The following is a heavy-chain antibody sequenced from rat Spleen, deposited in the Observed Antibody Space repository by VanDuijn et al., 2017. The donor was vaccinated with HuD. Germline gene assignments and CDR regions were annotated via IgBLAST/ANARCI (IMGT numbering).Heavy chain of an antibody. CDR1: GFSLTTYH. V-gene: IGHV2-43*01. CDR2: IWTGGST. J-gene: IGHJ4*01. Sequence: QVQLKESGPGLVQPSQTLSLTCTVSGFSLTTYHVSWVRQPPGKGLEWMGVIWTGGSTASDSRLKSRLSMTRDTSTSQVFLKMNSVQTEDTATYYCTRDYNWAIDAWGQGASVTVSS. D-gene: IGHD1-5*01. CDR3: TRDYNWAIDA.